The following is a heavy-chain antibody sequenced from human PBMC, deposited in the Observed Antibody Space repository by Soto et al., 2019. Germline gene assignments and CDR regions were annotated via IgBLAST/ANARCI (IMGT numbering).Heavy chain of an antibody. D-gene: IGHD6-6*01. Sequence: GGSLRLSCAASGFTFSSYAMSWVRQAPGKGLEWVSAISGSGGSTYYADSVKGRFTISRDNSKNTLYLQMNSLRAEDTAVYYCARSYSSSSNPYYYYGMDVWGQGTTVTVSS. CDR1: GFTFSSYA. J-gene: IGHJ6*02. CDR2: ISGSGGST. V-gene: IGHV3-23*01. CDR3: ARSYSSSSNPYYYYGMDV.